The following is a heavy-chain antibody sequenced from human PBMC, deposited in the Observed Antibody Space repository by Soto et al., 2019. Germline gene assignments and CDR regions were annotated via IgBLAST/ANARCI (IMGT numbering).Heavy chain of an antibody. J-gene: IGHJ6*02. Sequence: SETLSLTCTVSCVSISSSSYYWGWIRQPPGKGLEWIGSIYYSGSTYYNPSLKSRVTISVDTSKNQFSLKLSSVTAADTAVYYCARRAYSNYYYGMDVWGQGTTVT. D-gene: IGHD4-4*01. CDR3: ARRAYSNYYYGMDV. V-gene: IGHV4-39*01. CDR1: CVSISSSSYY. CDR2: IYYSGST.